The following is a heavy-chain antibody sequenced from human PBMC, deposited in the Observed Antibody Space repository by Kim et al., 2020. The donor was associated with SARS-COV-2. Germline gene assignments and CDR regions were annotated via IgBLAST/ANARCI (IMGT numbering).Heavy chain of an antibody. D-gene: IGHD3-10*01. Sequence: GGSLRLSCAASGFTFSSYGMHWVRQAPGKGLEWVAVIWYYGSNKYYADSVKGRITISRDNSKNTLYLQMNSLRAEDTAVYYCAGGSGSYSVVWGQGTLVTVSS. CDR1: GFTFSSYG. V-gene: IGHV3-33*01. CDR2: IWYYGSNK. J-gene: IGHJ4*02. CDR3: AGGSGSYSVV.